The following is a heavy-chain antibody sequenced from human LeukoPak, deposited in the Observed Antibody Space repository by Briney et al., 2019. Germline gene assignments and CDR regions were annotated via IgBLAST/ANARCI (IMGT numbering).Heavy chain of an antibody. CDR3: AAAPIEMQQRCFDY. Sequence: SQTLSLTRTVSGGSISSGGYYWTWLRQHPGKGLEFFSYIFYSGTTYYNPSLKSRVSISLDTSLNQFSLKVIAVTAADTAVYYCAAAPIEMQQRCFDYWGQGILVTVSS. CDR1: GGSISSGGYY. D-gene: IGHD5-24*01. J-gene: IGHJ4*02. V-gene: IGHV4-31*03. CDR2: IFYSGTT.